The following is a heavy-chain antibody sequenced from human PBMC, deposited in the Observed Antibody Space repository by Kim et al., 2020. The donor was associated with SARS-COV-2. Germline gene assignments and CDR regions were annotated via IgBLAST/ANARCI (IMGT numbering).Heavy chain of an antibody. CDR2: INPSGGST. D-gene: IGHD3-22*01. Sequence: ASVKVSCKASGYTFTSYYMHWVRQAPGQGLEWMGIINPSGGSTSYAQKFQGRFTMTRDTSTSTAYMELSSLRSEDTAVYYCAEEPGYYYDSSGYYSAAWGQGTLVTVSS. CDR3: AEEPGYYYDSSGYYSAA. CDR1: GYTFTSYY. J-gene: IGHJ5*02. V-gene: IGHV1-46*01.